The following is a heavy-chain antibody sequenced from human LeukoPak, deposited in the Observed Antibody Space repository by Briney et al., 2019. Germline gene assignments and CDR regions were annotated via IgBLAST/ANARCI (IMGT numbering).Heavy chain of an antibody. CDR2: IYSGGST. J-gene: IGHJ5*02. CDR1: GFTVSSNY. Sequence: GGSLRLSCAASGFTVSSNYMSWVRQAPGKGLEWVSVIYSGGSTYYADSVKGRFTISRDNSKNTLYLQMNSLRAEDTAVYYCARDAGPGIAAAGTQAEATWGQGTLVTVSS. CDR3: ARDAGPGIAAAGTQAEAT. D-gene: IGHD6-13*01. V-gene: IGHV3-53*01.